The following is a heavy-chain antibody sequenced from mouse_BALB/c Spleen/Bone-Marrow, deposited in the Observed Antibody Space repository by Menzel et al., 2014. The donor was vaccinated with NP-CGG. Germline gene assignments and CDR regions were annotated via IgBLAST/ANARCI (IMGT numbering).Heavy chain of an antibody. Sequence: VQLKQSGAELVKPGASVKLYCTASGFNIXDTYMHWVKQRPEQGLEWIGRIDPANGNTKYDPKFQGKATITADTSSNTAYLQLSSLTSEDTAVYYCASYYRYDRRFAYWGQGTLVTVSA. CDR1: GFNIXDTY. J-gene: IGHJ3*01. V-gene: IGHV14-3*02. CDR2: IDPANGNT. D-gene: IGHD2-14*01. CDR3: ASYYRYDRRFAY.